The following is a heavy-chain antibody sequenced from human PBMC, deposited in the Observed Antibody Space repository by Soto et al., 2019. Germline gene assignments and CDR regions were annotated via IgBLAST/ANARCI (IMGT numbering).Heavy chain of an antibody. D-gene: IGHD3-22*01. CDR1: GFTFSSYW. J-gene: IGHJ3*02. CDR3: ARDYYDSSGPDAFDI. CDR2: INSDGSST. Sequence: GGSLRLSCAASGFTFSSYWMHWVRQAPGKGLVWVSRINSDGSSTSYADSVKGRFTISRDNAKNTLYLQMNSLRAEDTAVYYCARDYYDSSGPDAFDIWGQGTMVTV. V-gene: IGHV3-74*01.